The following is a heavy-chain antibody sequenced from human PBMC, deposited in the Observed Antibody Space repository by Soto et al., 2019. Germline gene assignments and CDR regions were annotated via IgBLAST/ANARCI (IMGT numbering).Heavy chain of an antibody. CDR2: MNPNSGNT. V-gene: IGHV1-8*01. CDR1: GYTFTSYD. D-gene: IGHD3-3*01. Sequence: ASVKVSCKASGYTFTSYDINWVRQATGQGLEWMGWMNPNSGNTGYAQKFQGRVTMTRNTSISTAYMELSSLRSEDTAVYYCARLYYDFWSGWGYMDVWGKGTTVTVS. J-gene: IGHJ6*03. CDR3: ARLYYDFWSGWGYMDV.